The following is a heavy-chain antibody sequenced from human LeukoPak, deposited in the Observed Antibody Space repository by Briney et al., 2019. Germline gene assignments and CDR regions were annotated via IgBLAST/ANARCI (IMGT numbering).Heavy chain of an antibody. CDR2: IWYDGSNK. V-gene: IGHV3-33*06. J-gene: IGHJ4*02. Sequence: GRSLRLSCAASGFTFSSYGMHWVRQAPGKGLEWVALIWYDGSNKYYTDSVKGRLTISRDNSKNTLYLQMNSLRAEDTAVYYCAKDESSGWYSVCDFWGQGTLVTVSS. CDR1: GFTFSSYG. CDR3: AKDESSGWYSVCDF. D-gene: IGHD6-19*01.